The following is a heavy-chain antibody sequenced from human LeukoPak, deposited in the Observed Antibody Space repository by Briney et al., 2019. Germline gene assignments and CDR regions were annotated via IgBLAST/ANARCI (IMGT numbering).Heavy chain of an antibody. Sequence: ASVKVSCKASGGTFSSYAISWVRQAPGQGLEWMGGIIPIFGTANYAQKFQGRVTITADESTSTAYMELSSLRSEDTAVYYCARGAVEYQLLWFDYWGQETLVTVSS. J-gene: IGHJ4*02. V-gene: IGHV1-69*13. CDR2: IIPIFGTA. D-gene: IGHD2-2*01. CDR3: ARGAVEYQLLWFDY. CDR1: GGTFSSYA.